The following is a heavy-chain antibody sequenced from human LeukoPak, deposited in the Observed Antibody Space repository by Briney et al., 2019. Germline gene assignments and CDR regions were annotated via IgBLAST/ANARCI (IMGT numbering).Heavy chain of an antibody. CDR2: IYYSGGT. Sequence: KPSETLSLTCTVSGGSISSSSYYWGWVRQPPGKGLEWIGSIYYSGGTYYNPSLKSRVTISVDTSKNQFSLKLSSVTAADTAVYYCARHLSPPWDFDLWGRGTLVTVSS. CDR3: ARHLSPPWDFDL. CDR1: GGSISSSSYY. J-gene: IGHJ2*01. V-gene: IGHV4-39*01.